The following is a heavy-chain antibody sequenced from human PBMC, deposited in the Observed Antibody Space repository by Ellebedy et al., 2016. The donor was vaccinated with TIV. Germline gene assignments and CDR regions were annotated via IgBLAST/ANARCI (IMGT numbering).Heavy chain of an antibody. J-gene: IGHJ4*02. D-gene: IGHD2-15*01. CDR1: GGSFSGYY. CDR2: INHSGST. V-gene: IGHV4-34*01. Sequence: GSLRLXXAVYGGSFSGYYWSWIRQPPGKGLEWIGEINHSGSTTYNPSPKSRVTISVDTSKNQFSLKLSSVTAADTAVYYSARGYCSGGSCHFDYWGQGTLVTVSS. CDR3: ARGYCSGGSCHFDY.